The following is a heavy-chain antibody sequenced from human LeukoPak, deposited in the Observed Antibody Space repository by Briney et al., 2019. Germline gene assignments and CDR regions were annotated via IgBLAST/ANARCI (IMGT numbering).Heavy chain of an antibody. D-gene: IGHD3-22*01. CDR2: IGTAGDT. V-gene: IGHV3-13*04. Sequence: PGGSLRLSCAASGFTFSSYDMHWVRQATGKGLEWVSAIGTAGDTYYLGSVKGRFTISRENAKNSLYLQMNSLRAGDTAVYYCAREVYDSSGYPPPPNYGMDVWGQGTTVTVSS. J-gene: IGHJ6*02. CDR3: AREVYDSSGYPPPPNYGMDV. CDR1: GFTFSSYD.